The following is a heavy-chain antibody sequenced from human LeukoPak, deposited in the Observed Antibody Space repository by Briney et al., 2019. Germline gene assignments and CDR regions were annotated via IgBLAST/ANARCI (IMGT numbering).Heavy chain of an antibody. CDR2: MNPNSGNT. D-gene: IGHD1-26*01. Sequence: ASVKVSCKASGYTFTSYDTNWVRQATGQGLEWMGWMNPNSGNTGYAQKFQGRVTTTRNTSISTAYMELSSLRSEDTAVYYCARGLSGSYYYYYGMDVWGQGTTVTVSS. CDR1: GYTFTSYD. J-gene: IGHJ6*02. V-gene: IGHV1-8*01. CDR3: ARGLSGSYYYYYGMDV.